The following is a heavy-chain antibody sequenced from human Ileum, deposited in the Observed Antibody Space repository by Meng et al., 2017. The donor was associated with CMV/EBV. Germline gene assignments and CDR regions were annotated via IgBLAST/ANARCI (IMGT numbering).Heavy chain of an antibody. CDR3: VRSSLYGDPYFFDS. D-gene: IGHD2-21*01. CDR1: GYTFTYPY. J-gene: IGHJ5*01. CDR2: ITIYNGNT. Sequence: QMQLVQSGAEVKTTGSSVKISCKASGYTFTYPYLHWVRQAPGQALEWMGWITIYNGNTHYAQRFQDRPTITRHNSLHTAYMELNSLTSRDTGVYFCVRSSLYGDPYFFDSWGQGTLVTVSS. V-gene: IGHV1-45*02.